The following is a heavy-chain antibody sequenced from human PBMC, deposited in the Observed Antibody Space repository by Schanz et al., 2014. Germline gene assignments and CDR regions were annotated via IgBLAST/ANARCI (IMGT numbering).Heavy chain of an antibody. V-gene: IGHV3-11*01. CDR2: ISNSGSTI. J-gene: IGHJ4*02. D-gene: IGHD6-13*01. Sequence: VQLVESGGGLVKPGGSLRLSCAASGFTFSDYYMTWIRQAPGKGLEWVSYISNSGSTIYYADSVKGRFTISRDNAKNSLSLQMNSLRAEATAIYYCARSGRDIGEAADYWGQGTLVTVSS. CDR1: GFTFSDYY. CDR3: ARSGRDIGEAADY.